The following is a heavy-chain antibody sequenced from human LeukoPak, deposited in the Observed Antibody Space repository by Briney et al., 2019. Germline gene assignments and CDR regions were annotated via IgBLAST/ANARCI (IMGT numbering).Heavy chain of an antibody. V-gene: IGHV3-23*01. J-gene: IGHJ4*02. CDR1: GFTFSSYV. D-gene: IGHD5-12*01. CDR3: AKTSRAYSNYGSPFDY. Sequence: SGGSLRLSCAASGFTFSSYVMSWVRQAPGKGLEWVSAISRGGGTTYYADSVKGRFTISRDNSKNTLYLQMTSLRAEDTAVYYCAKTSRAYSNYGSPFDYWGQGTLVTVSS. CDR2: ISRGGGTT.